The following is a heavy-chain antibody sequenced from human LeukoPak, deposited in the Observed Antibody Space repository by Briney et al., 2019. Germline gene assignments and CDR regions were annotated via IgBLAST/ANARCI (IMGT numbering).Heavy chain of an antibody. D-gene: IGHD2-15*01. J-gene: IGHJ4*02. CDR3: AKGSNTLPLYYFDY. Sequence: GGSLRLSCAASGFTFSSNDVRWVRQAPGKGLEWVAVISYDESNKYYADSVKGRFTISRDNSKSTLYLQMNSLRAEDTAVYYCAKGSNTLPLYYFDYWGQGTLVTVSS. CDR1: GFTFSSND. CDR2: ISYDESNK. V-gene: IGHV3-30*18.